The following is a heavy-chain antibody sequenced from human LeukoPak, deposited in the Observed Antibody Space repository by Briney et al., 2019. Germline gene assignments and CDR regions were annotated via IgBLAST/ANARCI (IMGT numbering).Heavy chain of an antibody. J-gene: IGHJ4*02. D-gene: IGHD1-1*01. CDR2: ISGDSTYI. Sequence: TGGSLRLSCAASGFTFASYSMNWVRQAPGKGLEWVSSISGDSTYIYNAGSVKGRFTISRDNAQASLYLQMISLRADDTAVYYCARVSGRLERQSDLDYWGQRTLVIVSS. CDR3: ARVSGRLERQSDLDY. V-gene: IGHV3-21*01. CDR1: GFTFASYS.